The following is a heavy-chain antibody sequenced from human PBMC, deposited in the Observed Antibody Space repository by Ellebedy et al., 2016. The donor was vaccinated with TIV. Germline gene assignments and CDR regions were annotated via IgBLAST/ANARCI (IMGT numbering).Heavy chain of an antibody. V-gene: IGHV4-4*07. D-gene: IGHD2-15*01. CDR1: GGSISIYY. J-gene: IGHJ4*02. CDR3: ARIGSYSVRD. CDR2: IYPNGNT. Sequence: SETLSLXCTVSGGSISIYYWSWIRQPAGKGLEWIGRIYPNGNTNYNPSLKSRVTVSVDTSKNQISLKLSSVTAADTAVYYCARIGSYSVRDWGQGTLVTVSS.